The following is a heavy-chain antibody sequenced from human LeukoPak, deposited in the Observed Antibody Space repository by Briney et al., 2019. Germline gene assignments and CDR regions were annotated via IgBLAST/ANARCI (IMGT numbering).Heavy chain of an antibody. J-gene: IGHJ4*02. CDR1: GYSFTSYW. V-gene: IGHV5-51*01. Sequence: GESLKISCKGSGYSFTSYWIGWVRQMPGKGLEWMGIIYPGDSDTRYSPSFQGQVTISADKSISTAYLQWSSLKASDTAMYYCARPSEAAAGTGGIDYWGQGTLVTVSS. CDR2: IYPGDSDT. D-gene: IGHD6-13*01. CDR3: ARPSEAAAGTGGIDY.